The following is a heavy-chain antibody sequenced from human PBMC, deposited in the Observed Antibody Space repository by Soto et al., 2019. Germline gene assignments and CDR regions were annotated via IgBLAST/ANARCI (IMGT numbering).Heavy chain of an antibody. Sequence: GGSLRLSCAASGFTFSSYSMNWVRQAPGKGLEWVSSISSSSSYIYYADSVKGRFTISRDNAKNSLYLQMNSLRAEDTAVYYCAGSGSGYCSSTSCYRYDAFDIWGQGTMVTVSS. CDR3: AGSGSGYCSSTSCYRYDAFDI. D-gene: IGHD2-2*02. CDR1: GFTFSSYS. J-gene: IGHJ3*02. CDR2: ISSSSSYI. V-gene: IGHV3-21*01.